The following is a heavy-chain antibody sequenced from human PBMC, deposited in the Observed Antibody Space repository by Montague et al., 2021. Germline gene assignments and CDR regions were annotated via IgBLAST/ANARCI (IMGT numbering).Heavy chain of an antibody. CDR3: ARTRLAWWELLGLDY. Sequence: SLRLSCAASGLIFSHSWMAWVRLPPGKGLEWVAGVNPDGSQVGYVESVKGRFTVSRDNARNSLHLQMNSLRAEDTAVYYCARTRLAWWELLGLDYWGQGTLVTVSS. D-gene: IGHD1-26*01. CDR1: GLIFSHSW. CDR2: VNPDGSQV. J-gene: IGHJ4*02. V-gene: IGHV3-7*01.